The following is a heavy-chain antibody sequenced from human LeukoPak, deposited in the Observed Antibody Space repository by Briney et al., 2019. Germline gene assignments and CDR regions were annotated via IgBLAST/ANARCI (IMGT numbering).Heavy chain of an antibody. CDR1: GYSFTSYW. CDR3: ARVYSSSWYAVDY. V-gene: IGHV5-51*01. CDR2: IYPGDSDT. J-gene: IGHJ4*02. Sequence: GESLKISCKGSGYSFTSYWIGWVRQMPGKGLEWMGIIYPGDSDTRYSPSFQGQVTISADKSISTAYLQWSSLKASDTAIYYCARVYSSSWYAVDYWGQGTLVTVSS. D-gene: IGHD6-13*01.